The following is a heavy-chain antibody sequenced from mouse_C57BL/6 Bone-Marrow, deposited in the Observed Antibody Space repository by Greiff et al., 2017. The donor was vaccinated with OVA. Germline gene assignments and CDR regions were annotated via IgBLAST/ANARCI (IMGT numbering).Heavy chain of an antibody. CDR1: GYTFTSYG. J-gene: IGHJ2*01. Sequence: VQLQQSGAELARPGASVKLSCKASGYTFTSYGISWVKQRTGQGLEWIGEIYPRSGNTYYNEKFKGKATLTADKSSSTAYMELRSLTSEDSAVYFCARDTTPLDDWGQGTTLTVSS. CDR3: ARDTTPLDD. D-gene: IGHD1-1*01. CDR2: IYPRSGNT. V-gene: IGHV1-81*01.